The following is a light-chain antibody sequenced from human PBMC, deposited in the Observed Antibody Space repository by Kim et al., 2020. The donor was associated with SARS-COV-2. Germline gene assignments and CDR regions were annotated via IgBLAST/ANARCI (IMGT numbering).Light chain of an antibody. CDR2: DAS. V-gene: IGKV3-11*01. CDR3: QQRSKWPLT. Sequence: FPPRERATLSCRASQSVSKSLGWYQQKTGQAPRLLIYDASNRATGIPARFSGSGSGTDFTLTISSLEPEDFAVYYCQQRSKWPLTFGGGTKVDIK. CDR1: QSVSKS. J-gene: IGKJ4*01.